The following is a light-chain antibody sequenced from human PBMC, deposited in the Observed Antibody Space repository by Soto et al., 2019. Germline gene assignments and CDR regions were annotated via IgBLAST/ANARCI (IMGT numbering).Light chain of an antibody. CDR1: SIDFVTDNR. J-gene: IGLJ1*01. CDR3: SLYTSENTDV. V-gene: IGLV2-18*01. Sequence: QSALTQPTSVSGSPGQSVTISCTGTSIDFVTDNRVSWYQQPPGTAPKLIIYEARNRPSGVPDRFSESKSGNTASLTISGLHAEDEADYYCSLYTSENTDVFGTGTKVTVL. CDR2: EAR.